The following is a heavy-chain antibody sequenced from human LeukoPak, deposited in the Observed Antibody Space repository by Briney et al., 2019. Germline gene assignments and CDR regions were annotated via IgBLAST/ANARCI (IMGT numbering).Heavy chain of an antibody. J-gene: IGHJ4*02. V-gene: IGHV3-30*02. Sequence: GGSLRLSCAASGFTFSSYGMHWVRQAPGKGLEWVAFIRYDGSNKYYADSVKGRFTISRDNSKNTLYLQMNSLRAEDTAVYYCAKATYYYDSSGYYAYYFDYWGQGTLVTVSS. D-gene: IGHD3-22*01. CDR1: GFTFSSYG. CDR3: AKATYYYDSSGYYAYYFDY. CDR2: IRYDGSNK.